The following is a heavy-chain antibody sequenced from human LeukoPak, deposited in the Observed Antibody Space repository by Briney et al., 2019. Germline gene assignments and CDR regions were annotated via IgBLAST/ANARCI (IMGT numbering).Heavy chain of an antibody. D-gene: IGHD3-10*01. CDR3: ARAEQFGNDAFDI. J-gene: IGHJ3*02. Sequence: SQTLSLTCTVSGGSISSGGYYWSWIRQHPGKGLEWIGYIHYSGRPYYNPSLTSRVSISVDTSNNQFSLKLSSVTAADTAVYYCARAEQFGNDAFDIWGQGTMVTVSS. V-gene: IGHV4-31*03. CDR1: GGSISSGGYY. CDR2: IHYSGRP.